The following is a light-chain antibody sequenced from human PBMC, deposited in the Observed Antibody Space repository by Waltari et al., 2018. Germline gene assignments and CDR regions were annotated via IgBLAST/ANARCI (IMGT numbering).Light chain of an antibody. CDR1: QSVGRS. CDR3: QMYVRLPAT. CDR2: DAS. J-gene: IGKJ1*01. V-gene: IGKV3-20*01. Sequence: EIVLTKSPGTLSLSPGERATLPCRASQSVGRSLSWYQQKHGQAPRLLIYDASTRATGIPDRFSGGGSGTDFSLTISRLEPEDFAVYYCQMYVRLPATFGQGTKVEI.